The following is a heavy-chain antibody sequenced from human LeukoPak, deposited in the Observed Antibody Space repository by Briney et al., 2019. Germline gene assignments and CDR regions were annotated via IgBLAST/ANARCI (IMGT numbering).Heavy chain of an antibody. CDR2: IIPILGIA. CDR1: GGTFSSYA. Sequence: SVKVSCKASGGTFSSYAISWVRQAPGQGLEWRGRIIPILGIANYAQKFQGRVTITADKSTSTAYMELSSLRSEDTAVYYCARDLAAAGKDFDYWGQGTLVTVSS. D-gene: IGHD6-13*01. V-gene: IGHV1-69*10. CDR3: ARDLAAAGKDFDY. J-gene: IGHJ4*02.